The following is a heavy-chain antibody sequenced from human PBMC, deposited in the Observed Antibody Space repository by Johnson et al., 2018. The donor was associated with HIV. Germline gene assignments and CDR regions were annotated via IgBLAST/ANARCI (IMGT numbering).Heavy chain of an antibody. CDR1: GFTFSSYY. CDR3: ARERGSGSYYSAFDI. V-gene: IGHV3-66*01. Sequence: EKLVESGGGVVQPGRSLRLSCAASGFTFSSYYMNWVRQAPGKGLEWVSVIYSGGSKYYADSVKGRFTISRDNSKNTLYLQMNSLRAEDTALYYCARERGSGSYYSAFDIWGQGTMVTVSS. D-gene: IGHD1-26*01. CDR2: IYSGGSK. J-gene: IGHJ3*02.